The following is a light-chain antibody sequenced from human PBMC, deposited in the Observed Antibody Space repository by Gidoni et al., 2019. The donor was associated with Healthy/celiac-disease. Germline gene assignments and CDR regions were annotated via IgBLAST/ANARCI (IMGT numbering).Light chain of an antibody. CDR1: ALPKQY. CDR2: KDS. J-gene: IGLJ3*02. V-gene: IGLV3-25*03. Sequence: SSEMTQPPPVSVSPGQTARITCSGDALPKQYAYWYQQKPGQPPVLGIYKDSERPSGIPERFSGSSSGTTVTLTISGVQAEDEADYYCQSADSSGTYPWVFGGGTKLTVL. CDR3: QSADSSGTYPWV.